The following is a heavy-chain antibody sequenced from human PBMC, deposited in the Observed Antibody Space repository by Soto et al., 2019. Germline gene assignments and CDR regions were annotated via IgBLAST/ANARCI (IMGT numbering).Heavy chain of an antibody. D-gene: IGHD1-26*01. V-gene: IGHV3-23*01. Sequence: EMQLLESGGGLQQPGGSLRLSCAASGFTFNNFAMGWVRQAPGKGLAWISAVTGRSRNTYYADSVKGRFTISRNNFDNTVYLQMDGLRVEDTAVYYCAKMTTYGGNYRDAFDVWGRGTMVTVAS. CDR3: AKMTTYGGNYRDAFDV. CDR2: VTGRSRNT. J-gene: IGHJ3*01. CDR1: GFTFNNFA.